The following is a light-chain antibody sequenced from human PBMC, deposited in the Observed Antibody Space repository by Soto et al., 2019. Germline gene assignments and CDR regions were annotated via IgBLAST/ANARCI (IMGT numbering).Light chain of an antibody. CDR2: AAS. CDR1: QSVSSN. CDR3: QQYNNWIT. J-gene: IGKJ5*01. Sequence: TQSPGTLSLSPGERATLSCRASQSVSSNLAWYQQKPGQAPRLLIYAASNRATGVPARFSGSWSGTEFTLTISSLQSEDFAVYYCQQYNNWITFGQGTRLEIK. V-gene: IGKV3-15*01.